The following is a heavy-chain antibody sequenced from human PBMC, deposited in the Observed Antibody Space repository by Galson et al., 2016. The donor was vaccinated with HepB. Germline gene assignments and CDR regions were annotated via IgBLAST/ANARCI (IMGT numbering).Heavy chain of an antibody. Sequence: QSGAEVKQPGESLRISCKGSGNNFANYWIGWVRQMPGKGLEWMGIVWPGDSDARYNPSFRGQVTISADNSITTAYLQWSSLKATDTGIYYCARRTTATIPRGVHGDNVFGMDVWGQGTTVTVSS. J-gene: IGHJ6*02. CDR3: ARRTTATIPRGVHGDNVFGMDV. CDR1: GNNFANYW. V-gene: IGHV5-51*01. D-gene: IGHD5-12*01. CDR2: VWPGDSDA.